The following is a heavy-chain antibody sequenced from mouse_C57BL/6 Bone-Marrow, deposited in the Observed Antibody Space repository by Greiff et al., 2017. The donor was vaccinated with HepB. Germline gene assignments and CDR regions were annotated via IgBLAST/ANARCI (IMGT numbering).Heavy chain of an antibody. CDR3: ANDMITAY. Sequence: EVQVVESGGGLVKPGGSLKLSCAASGYTFSDYGMHWVRQAPEKGLGWVAYISSGNNTIYYEDTVKGRATITRDNTKNTLFLQMTSLKSEATAIYYCANDMITAYWGQGTTLTVSS. J-gene: IGHJ2*01. D-gene: IGHD2-4*01. CDR2: ISSGNNTI. V-gene: IGHV5-17*01. CDR1: GYTFSDYG.